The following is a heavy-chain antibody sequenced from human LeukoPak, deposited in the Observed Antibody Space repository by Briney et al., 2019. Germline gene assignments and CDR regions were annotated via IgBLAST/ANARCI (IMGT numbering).Heavy chain of an antibody. D-gene: IGHD3-22*01. CDR1: GGSISSYY. CDR3: ARDEYYDSSGYHFDI. V-gene: IGHV4-59*01. J-gene: IGHJ3*02. CDR2: IYHSGST. Sequence: SETLSLTCTVSGGSISSYYWSWIRQPPGKGLEWIGYIYHSGSTNYNPSLKSRVTISVDTSKNQFSLKLSSVTAADTAVYYCARDEYYDSSGYHFDIWGQGTMVTVSS.